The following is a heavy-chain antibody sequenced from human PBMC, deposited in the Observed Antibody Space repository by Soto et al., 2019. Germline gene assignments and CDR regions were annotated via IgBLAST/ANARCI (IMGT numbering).Heavy chain of an antibody. Sequence: GGSLRLSCAASGFTFGSYGMHWVRQAPGKGLEWVALISYDGSNKYYADSVKGRFTISRENSKNTLYLQMNSLRPEDTAVYYCAKEKNGDYFYYYYYMDVWGKGTTVTVSS. V-gene: IGHV3-30*18. D-gene: IGHD4-17*01. CDR1: GFTFGSYG. J-gene: IGHJ6*03. CDR2: ISYDGSNK. CDR3: AKEKNGDYFYYYYYMDV.